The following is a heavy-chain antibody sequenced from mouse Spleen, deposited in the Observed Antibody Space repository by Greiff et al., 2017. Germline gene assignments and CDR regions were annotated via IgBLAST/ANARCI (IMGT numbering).Heavy chain of an antibody. V-gene: IGHV5-6-2*01. CDR3: AMHGNYVGLFAC. Sequence: DVKLVESGGGLVKPGGSLKLSCAASGFTFSSYAMSWVRQTPEKRLEWVAAINSNGGRTYYPDTVKDRFTISRDNAKNPLLLKMSSLRSENTALYYCAMHGNYVGLFACWGQGTLVTVSA. J-gene: IGHJ3*01. D-gene: IGHD2-1*01. CDR1: GFTFSSYA. CDR2: INSNGGRT.